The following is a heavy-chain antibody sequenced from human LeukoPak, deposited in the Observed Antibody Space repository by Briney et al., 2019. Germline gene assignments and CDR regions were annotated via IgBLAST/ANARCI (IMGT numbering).Heavy chain of an antibody. J-gene: IGHJ5*02. V-gene: IGHV1-2*02. CDR1: GYTFTCYF. D-gene: IGHD2-15*01. CDR2: VNPNNGGT. Sequence: ASVKVSCKASGYTFTCYFMHWRRQAPGQGLEWLGYVNPNNGGTNYAQKLQGRVTMTRDTSMSTAYMELRSLRSDDTAVYYCARGDEAAAVFEAYLDPWGQGTLVTVSS. CDR3: ARGDEAAAVFEAYLDP.